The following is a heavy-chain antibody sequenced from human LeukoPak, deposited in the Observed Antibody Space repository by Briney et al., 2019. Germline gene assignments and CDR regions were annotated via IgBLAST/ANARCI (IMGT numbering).Heavy chain of an antibody. Sequence: SVKVSCKASGGTFSSYAISWVRQAPGQGGEWMGGIIPIFGTANYAQKFQGRVTITTDKSTSTAYMELSSLRSEDTAVYYCARERRRYCSGGSCYIFDYWGQGTLVTVSS. CDR1: GGTFSSYA. CDR3: ARERRRYCSGGSCYIFDY. J-gene: IGHJ4*02. V-gene: IGHV1-69*05. D-gene: IGHD2-15*01. CDR2: IIPIFGTA.